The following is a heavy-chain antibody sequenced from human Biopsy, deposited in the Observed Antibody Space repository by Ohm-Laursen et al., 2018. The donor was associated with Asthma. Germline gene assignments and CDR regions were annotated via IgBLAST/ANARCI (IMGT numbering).Heavy chain of an antibody. D-gene: IGHD6-19*01. J-gene: IGHJ6*02. Sequence: SLVRVSCKASGGMFGNYAISWVRQAPGHGLEWLGGIMTVFGTTNYAQKFQGRVTITADETTSTAYMEVTSLRSEDTAIYYCAGCQVGYSSGWSLLLKKIYYSGMDVWGQGTVVTVSS. CDR2: IMTVFGTT. V-gene: IGHV1-69*01. CDR1: GGMFGNYA. CDR3: AGCQVGYSSGWSLLLKKIYYSGMDV.